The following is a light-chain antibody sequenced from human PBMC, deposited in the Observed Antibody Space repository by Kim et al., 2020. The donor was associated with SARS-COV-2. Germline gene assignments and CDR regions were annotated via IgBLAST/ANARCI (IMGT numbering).Light chain of an antibody. CDR2: DNN. V-gene: IGLV1-51*01. CDR3: GTWDSSPSAGWV. Sequence: QSVLTQPPSVSAAPGQKVTISCSGSSSNIGNNYVSWYQQFPGTAPKLLIYDNNKRPSGIPDRFSGSKSGTSATLGITGLQTGDEADYYCGTWDSSPSAGWVFGGGTKVTVL. CDR1: SSNIGNNY. J-gene: IGLJ3*02.